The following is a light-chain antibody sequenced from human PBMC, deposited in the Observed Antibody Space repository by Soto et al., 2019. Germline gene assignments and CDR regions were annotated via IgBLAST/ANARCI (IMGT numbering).Light chain of an antibody. CDR2: GAS. J-gene: IGKJ1*01. Sequence: ELVLTQSPGTLSLSPGERATLSCRAGRSVGTHLAWYQHKGGLAPRLLIYGASNRATGVPDRFSGSGSGTDFTLTITRLEPEDFAVYYCQQYGDSPVTFGQGTKVDIK. V-gene: IGKV3-20*01. CDR3: QQYGDSPVT. CDR1: RSVGTH.